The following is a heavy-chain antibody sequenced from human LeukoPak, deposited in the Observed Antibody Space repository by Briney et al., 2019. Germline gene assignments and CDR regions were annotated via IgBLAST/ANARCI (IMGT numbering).Heavy chain of an antibody. V-gene: IGHV4-30-4*01. Sequence: SQTLSLTCTVSGGSISSGDYYWSWIRQPPGKGLEWIGYIYYSGSTNYNPSLKSRVTISVDTSKNQFSLKLSSVTAADTAVYYCASSSWYGKLDYWGQGTLVTVSS. CDR2: IYYSGST. CDR1: GGSISSGDYY. J-gene: IGHJ4*02. CDR3: ASSSWYGKLDY. D-gene: IGHD6-13*01.